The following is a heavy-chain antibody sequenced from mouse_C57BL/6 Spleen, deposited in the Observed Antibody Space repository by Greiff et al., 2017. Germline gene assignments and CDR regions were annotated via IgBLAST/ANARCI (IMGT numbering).Heavy chain of an antibody. Sequence: EVQLQASGPELVKPGASVKIPCKASGYTFTDYNMDWVKQSHGKSLEWIGDINPNNGGTISHQKFKGKATLTVDKSSSTAYMELRSLTSEDTAVYYCARNSIYYDYDAFAYWGQGTLVTVSA. CDR3: ARNSIYYDYDAFAY. J-gene: IGHJ3*01. V-gene: IGHV1-18*01. D-gene: IGHD2-4*01. CDR2: INPNNGGT. CDR1: GYTFTDYN.